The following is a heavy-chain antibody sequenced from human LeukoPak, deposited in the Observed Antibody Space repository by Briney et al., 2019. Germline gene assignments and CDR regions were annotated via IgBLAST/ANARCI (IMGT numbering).Heavy chain of an antibody. J-gene: IGHJ4*02. CDR3: ARDPIHCSGGSCYPSYYFDY. V-gene: IGHV3-33*01. D-gene: IGHD2-15*01. Sequence: PGGSLRLSCAASGFTFSSYGMHWVRQVPGKGLEWVAVIWYDGSNKYYADSVKGRFTISRDNSKNTLYLQMNSLRAEDTAVYYCARDPIHCSGGSCYPSYYFDYWGQGTLVTVSS. CDR1: GFTFSSYG. CDR2: IWYDGSNK.